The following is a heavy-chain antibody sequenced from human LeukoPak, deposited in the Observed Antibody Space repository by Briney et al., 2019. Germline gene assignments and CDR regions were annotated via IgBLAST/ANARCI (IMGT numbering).Heavy chain of an antibody. CDR1: GYTFTSYG. CDR3: ARRSSPSRTTALPRGRAFDI. Sequence: ASVKVSCKASGYTFTSYGINWVQQATGQGLKWMGWMNPNSGNTGYAQKFQGRVTMTRNTSINTAYMELSSLRSEDTAVYYCARRSSPSRTTALPRGRAFDIWGQGTVVSVSS. CDR2: MNPNSGNT. D-gene: IGHD2/OR15-2a*01. V-gene: IGHV1-8*02. J-gene: IGHJ3*02.